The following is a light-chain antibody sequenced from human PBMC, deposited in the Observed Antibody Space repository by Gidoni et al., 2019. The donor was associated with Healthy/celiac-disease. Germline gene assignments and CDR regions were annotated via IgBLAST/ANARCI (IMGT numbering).Light chain of an antibody. Sequence: EIVLTQSPGTLSLSPGERATLTYRASQSVSSSYLAWYQQKPGQAPRLLIYGASSRATGIPDRFNGSRSGTDFTLTISRLEPEGFAVYCCQQYGSAPTWTFGQGTRVEIK. J-gene: IGKJ1*01. V-gene: IGKV3-20*01. CDR3: QQYGSAPTWT. CDR1: QSVSSSY. CDR2: GAS.